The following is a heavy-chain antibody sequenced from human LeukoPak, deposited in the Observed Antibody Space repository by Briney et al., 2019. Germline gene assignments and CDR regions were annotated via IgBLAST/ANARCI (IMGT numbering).Heavy chain of an antibody. V-gene: IGHV3-74*01. CDR2: INSDGSST. CDR1: GFSFSNYW. CDR3: AKGEPMIVVVIEYFQH. Sequence: QPGGSLRLSCAASGFSFSNYWMHWVRQAPGKGLVWVSRINSDGSSTAYADSVKGRFTISRDNAKNTLYLQMNSLRAEDTAVYYCAKGEPMIVVVIEYFQHWGQGTLVTVSS. J-gene: IGHJ1*01. D-gene: IGHD3-22*01.